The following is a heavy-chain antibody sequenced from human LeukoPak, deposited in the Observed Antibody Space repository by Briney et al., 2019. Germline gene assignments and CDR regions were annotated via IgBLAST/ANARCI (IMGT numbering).Heavy chain of an antibody. V-gene: IGHV3-7*01. J-gene: IGHJ4*02. CDR3: ARDNGYYDSSGYLARFDY. D-gene: IGHD3-22*01. CDR2: INENGGEK. Sequence: GGSLRLSCEVSGLSFSGFWMSWVRQAPGKGLEWVANINENGGEKYYVDSVKGRFTISRDNAKNSLYLQMNSLRAEDTAVYYCARDNGYYDSSGYLARFDYWGQGTLVTVSS. CDR1: GLSFSGFW.